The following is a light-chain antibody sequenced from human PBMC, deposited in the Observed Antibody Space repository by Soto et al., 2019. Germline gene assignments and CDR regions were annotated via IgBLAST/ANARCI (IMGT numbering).Light chain of an antibody. CDR1: QRVTTNY. Sequence: EIVLTQSPGTLSSSPGERATLSCRASQRVTTNYLASYQQKPGQAPSLLIYGASIKATGIPDRFSGSESGTDFSLTITRLEPEDFAVYFCQQYTDSPFTFGQGTKVEV. V-gene: IGKV3-20*01. CDR2: GAS. CDR3: QQYTDSPFT. J-gene: IGKJ1*01.